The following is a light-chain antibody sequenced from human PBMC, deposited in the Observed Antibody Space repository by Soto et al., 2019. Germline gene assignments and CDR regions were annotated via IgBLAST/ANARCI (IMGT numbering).Light chain of an antibody. CDR1: QSVNKC. V-gene: IGKV1-5*01. Sequence: DIQMTQSPSTLSASVGDRVTITCRASQSVNKCLSLFQQKPGKFPKLLIFDASTLQTGVPSRFGGGGSGTEFTLTISGLQPDDFATYYCQQYNSYSPWTFGPGTKVDIK. J-gene: IGKJ1*01. CDR3: QQYNSYSPWT. CDR2: DAS.